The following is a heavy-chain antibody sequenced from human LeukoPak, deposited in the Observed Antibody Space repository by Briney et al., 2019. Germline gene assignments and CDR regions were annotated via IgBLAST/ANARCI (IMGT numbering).Heavy chain of an antibody. D-gene: IGHD3-10*01. CDR2: IKQDGSEK. J-gene: IGHJ4*02. Sequence: GGSLRLSCAASGFTFSSYWMSWVRQAPGKGLEWVANIKQDGSEKYYVDSVKGRFTISRDNAKNSLYLQMNSLRVEDTAVYYCAKLAKYFYGWETYYFFEHWGQGTPVTASS. CDR1: GFTFSSYW. V-gene: IGHV3-7*01. CDR3: AKLAKYFYGWETYYFFEH.